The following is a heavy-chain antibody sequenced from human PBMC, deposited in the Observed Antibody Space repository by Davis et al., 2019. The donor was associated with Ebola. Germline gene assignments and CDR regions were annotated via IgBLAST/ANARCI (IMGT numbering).Heavy chain of an antibody. J-gene: IGHJ6*03. D-gene: IGHD3-16*01. Sequence: GESLKISCAASGFTFSSYWMHWVRQAPGKGLVWVSRSNSDGSSTSYADSVKGRFTISRDNAKNTLYLQMNSLRAEDTAVYYCASLGAGRYYYYYYMDVWGQGTLVTVSS. CDR1: GFTFSSYW. CDR2: SNSDGSST. CDR3: ASLGAGRYYYYYYMDV. V-gene: IGHV3-74*01.